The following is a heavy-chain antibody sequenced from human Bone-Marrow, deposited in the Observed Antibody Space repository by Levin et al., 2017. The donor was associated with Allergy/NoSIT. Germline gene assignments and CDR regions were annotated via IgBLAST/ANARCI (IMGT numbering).Heavy chain of an antibody. CDR1: GFIFSDYG. Sequence: QPGGSLRLSCTASGFIFSDYGMHWVRQAPGKGLEWVAMMSFDGINTYYTDSVKGRFAISRDNSKNTVYLEMTSLRDEDTAVYYCAKDWRAAGWGNWFDSWGQGTLVTVSS. CDR2: MSFDGINT. V-gene: IGHV3-30*18. D-gene: IGHD3-3*01. CDR3: AKDWRAAGWGNWFDS. J-gene: IGHJ5*01.